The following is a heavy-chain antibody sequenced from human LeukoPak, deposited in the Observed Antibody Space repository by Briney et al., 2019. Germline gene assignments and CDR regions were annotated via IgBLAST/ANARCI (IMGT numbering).Heavy chain of an antibody. CDR2: ISAYNGNT. CDR3: AREGSDNIVGATRKRPDLDY. CDR1: GYTFTGYY. V-gene: IGHV1-18*04. Sequence: ASVKVSCKASGYTFTGYYLHWVRQAPGQGLEWMGWISAYNGNTNYAQKLQGRVTMTTDTSTSTAYMELRSLRSDDTAVCYCAREGSDNIVGATRKRPDLDYWGQGTLVTVSS. D-gene: IGHD1-26*01. J-gene: IGHJ4*02.